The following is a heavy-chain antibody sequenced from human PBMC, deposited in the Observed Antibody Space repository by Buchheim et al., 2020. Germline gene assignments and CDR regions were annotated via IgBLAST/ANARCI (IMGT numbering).Heavy chain of an antibody. D-gene: IGHD6-19*01. Sequence: QVQLVQSGAEVKKPGSSVKVSCKAAGGTFSSYAISWARQAPGQGLEWMGGIIPIFGTANYAQKFQGRVTITADKSTSTAYLELSCLRSEDTAVYYCAIDRAPAHVHGGWDFDYWGQGTL. CDR3: AIDRAPAHVHGGWDFDY. J-gene: IGHJ4*02. V-gene: IGHV1-69*06. CDR1: GGTFSSYA. CDR2: IIPIFGTA.